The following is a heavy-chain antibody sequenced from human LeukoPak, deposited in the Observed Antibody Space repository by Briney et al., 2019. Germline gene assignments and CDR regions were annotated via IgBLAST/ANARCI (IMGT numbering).Heavy chain of an antibody. CDR1: GGTFSSYA. J-gene: IGHJ4*02. Sequence: SVKVSCKASGGTFSSYAISWVRQAPGQGLEWMGGIIPIFGTANYAQKFQGRVTITADKSTSTAYMELSSLRSEDTAVYYCARDRNYYDSSGYDYWGQGTLVTVSS. CDR2: IIPIFGTA. CDR3: ARDRNYYDSSGYDY. V-gene: IGHV1-69*06. D-gene: IGHD3-22*01.